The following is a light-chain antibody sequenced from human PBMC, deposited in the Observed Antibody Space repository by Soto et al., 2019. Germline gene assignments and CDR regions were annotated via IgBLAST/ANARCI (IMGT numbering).Light chain of an antibody. CDR1: SSAVGVHKF. CDR3: SSYTSSSTPL. Sequence: QSALTQPRSVSGSPGQSVTISCTGTSSAVGVHKFVSWYQLHPGRTPKLIIYEVSNRPSGVSNRFSGSKSGNTASLTISGLQAEDEADYYCSSYTSSSTPLFGGGTKLTVL. J-gene: IGLJ2*01. V-gene: IGLV2-14*01. CDR2: EVS.